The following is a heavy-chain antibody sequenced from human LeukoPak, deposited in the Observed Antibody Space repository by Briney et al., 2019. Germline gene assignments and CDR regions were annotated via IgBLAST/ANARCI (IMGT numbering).Heavy chain of an antibody. CDR1: GFTLSNYA. Sequence: GGSLRLSCTASGFTLSNYALNWVRQAPGKGLEWVSGISGSGSSTYYVDSVKGRSSISRDNSKKTLYLQMNSLRVEDTAVYYCAKVSSAWYGDTFDIWGQGTMVTVSS. J-gene: IGHJ3*02. CDR3: AKVSSAWYGDTFDI. D-gene: IGHD6-19*01. V-gene: IGHV3-23*01. CDR2: ISGSGSST.